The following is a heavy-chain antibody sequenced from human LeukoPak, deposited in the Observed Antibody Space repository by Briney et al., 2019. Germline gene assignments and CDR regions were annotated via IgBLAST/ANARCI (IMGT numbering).Heavy chain of an antibody. V-gene: IGHV3-21*01. CDR1: GFTFSSYS. CDR2: ISSSSSYI. Sequence: GGSLRLSCAASGFTFSSYSMNWVRQAPGKGLEWVSSISSSSSYIYYADSVKGRFTISRDNAKNSLYLQMNSLRAEDTAVYYCARAPLPPSGGRYVPDIDYWGQGTLVTVSS. D-gene: IGHD6-19*01. CDR3: ARAPLPPSGGRYVPDIDY. J-gene: IGHJ4*02.